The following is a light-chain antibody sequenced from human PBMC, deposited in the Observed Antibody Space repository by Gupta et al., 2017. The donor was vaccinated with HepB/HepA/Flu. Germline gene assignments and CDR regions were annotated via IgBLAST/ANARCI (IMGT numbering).Light chain of an antibody. V-gene: IGKV3-15*01. CDR1: QSVSSN. CDR3: QQYNNWPS. Sequence: EIVMTQSPATLSVSPGERATLSCRDSQSVSSNLDWYQQKPGQPPRLLIYGESNRATGITARFSGSGSGTEFTLTISRLQSEDFAVYYYQQYNNWPSFGQGTKVEIK. CDR2: GES. J-gene: IGKJ1*01.